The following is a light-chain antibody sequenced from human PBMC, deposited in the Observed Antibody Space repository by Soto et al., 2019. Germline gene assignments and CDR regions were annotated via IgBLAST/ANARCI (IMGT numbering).Light chain of an antibody. J-gene: IGKJ4*01. CDR2: AAS. CDR3: QKYNSAPLT. Sequence: DIQMTQSPSSLSASVGDRVTITCRASQGTSNYLAWYQQKPGKVPKLLICAASTLQSGVPSRFSGSGSGTDFTLTSSSLQPEEVATYYCQKYNSAPLTFGGGTNVEVK. CDR1: QGTSNY. V-gene: IGKV1-27*01.